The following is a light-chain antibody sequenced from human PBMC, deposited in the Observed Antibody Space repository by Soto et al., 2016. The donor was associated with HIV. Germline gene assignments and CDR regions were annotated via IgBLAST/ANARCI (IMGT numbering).Light chain of an antibody. CDR3: QQSDTPPYT. V-gene: IGKV1-9*01. J-gene: IGKJ2*01. CDR2: GAS. Sequence: DIQLTQSPSFLSASVGDRVTITCRASQGISGYLAWYQQKPGKAPKLLIYGASTLQSGVPSRFTGSGSGTSFTLRIRSAQPEDSATYFCQQSDTPPYTFGQGTKVQIK. CDR1: QGISGY.